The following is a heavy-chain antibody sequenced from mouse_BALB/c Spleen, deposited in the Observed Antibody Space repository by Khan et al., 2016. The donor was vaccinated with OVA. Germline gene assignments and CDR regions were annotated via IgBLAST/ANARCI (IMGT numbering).Heavy chain of an antibody. CDR2: ISPGSGDT. Sequence: QVQLKESGAELARPGASVKLSCKASGYTFTDYYINWVKQRTGQGLEWIGEISPGSGDTYYNEKFKGKATLTADKSSTTAYMQLRSLTSEDSAGDCCERRNYFGYTCAYWGQGTLVTVSA. V-gene: IGHV1-77*01. J-gene: IGHJ3*01. D-gene: IGHD1-2*01. CDR3: ERRNYFGYTCAY. CDR1: GYTFTDYY.